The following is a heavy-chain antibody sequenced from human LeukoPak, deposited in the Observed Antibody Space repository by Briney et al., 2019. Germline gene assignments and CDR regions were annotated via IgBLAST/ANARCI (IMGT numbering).Heavy chain of an antibody. CDR2: ISNDGSNK. Sequence: GRTLRLSCAASGVTFSSYGMHFVRDAPGKGLERGAVISNDGSNKFYADSVKGRFPISRDNSKNTLYLQLNSLRAEDTTVYYCAKDRAFYSSGCYDMDVWGQGITVTVSS. CDR3: AKDRAFYSSGCYDMDV. D-gene: IGHD6-19*01. CDR1: GVTFSSYG. V-gene: IGHV3-30*18. J-gene: IGHJ6*02.